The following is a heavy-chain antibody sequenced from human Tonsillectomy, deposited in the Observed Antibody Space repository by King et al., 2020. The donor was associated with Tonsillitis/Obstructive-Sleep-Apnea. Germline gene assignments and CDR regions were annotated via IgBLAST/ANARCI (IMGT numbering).Heavy chain of an antibody. Sequence: QLQESGPGLVKPSETLSLTCTVSGGSISSYYWSWIRQPPGEGLEWIGYIYYSGSTKYNPSLKSRVTISVDTSKNQFSLKLSSVTAADTAVYYCVRTIISEGRYDFWGGYYTHDAFDLGGQGTMV. V-gene: IGHV4-59*01. CDR1: GGSISSYY. CDR3: VRTIISEGRYDFWGGYYTHDAFDL. CDR2: IYYSGST. J-gene: IGHJ3*01. D-gene: IGHD3-3*01.